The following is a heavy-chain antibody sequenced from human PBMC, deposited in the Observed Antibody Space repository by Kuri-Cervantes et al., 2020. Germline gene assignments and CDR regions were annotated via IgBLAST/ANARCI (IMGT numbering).Heavy chain of an antibody. CDR2: IYYSGST. J-gene: IGHJ3*02. V-gene: IGHV4-59*12. CDR3: ARVEGKSDAFDI. CDR1: GGSISSYY. Sequence: SETLSLTCTVSGGSISSYYWSWIRQPPGKGLEWIGYIYYSGSTNYNPSLKSRVTMSVDTSKNQFSLKLSSVTAADTAVYYCARVEGKSDAFDIWGQGTIVTVSS. D-gene: IGHD5-24*01.